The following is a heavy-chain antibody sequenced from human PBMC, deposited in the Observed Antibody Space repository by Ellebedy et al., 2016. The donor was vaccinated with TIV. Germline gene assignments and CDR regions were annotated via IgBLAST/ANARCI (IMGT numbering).Heavy chain of an antibody. V-gene: IGHV1-46*01. CDR3: ARGGGMVRGVMSGMDV. D-gene: IGHD3-10*01. CDR1: GYTFTSYY. J-gene: IGHJ6*02. CDR2: INPSGGST. Sequence: AASVKVSCQASGYTFTSYYMHWARQAPGQGLEWMGIINPSGGSTSYAQKFQGRVTMTRDTSTSTVYMELSSLRSEDTAVYYCARGGGMVRGVMSGMDVWGQGTTVTVSS.